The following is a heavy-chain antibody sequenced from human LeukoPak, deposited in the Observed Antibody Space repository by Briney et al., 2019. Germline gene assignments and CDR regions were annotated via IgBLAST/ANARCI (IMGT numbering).Heavy chain of an antibody. CDR1: GGTFSSYA. Sequence: GSSVKVSCKASGGTFSSYAISWVRQAPGQGLEWMGRIIPIFGTANYAQKFQGRVTITTDESTSTAYMELSSLRSEDTAVYYCARDDPDYGDYDWFDPWGQGTLVTVSS. CDR3: ARDDPDYGDYDWFDP. V-gene: IGHV1-69*05. CDR2: IIPIFGTA. J-gene: IGHJ5*02. D-gene: IGHD4-17*01.